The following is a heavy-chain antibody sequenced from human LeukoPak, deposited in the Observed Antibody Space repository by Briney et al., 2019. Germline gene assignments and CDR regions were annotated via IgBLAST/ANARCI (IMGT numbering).Heavy chain of an antibody. CDR3: VRRVNSGSSYYFDY. CDR1: GFSFDDSG. Sequence: GGSLRLSCAASGFSFDDSGMSWVRQDPGKGPEWVAGINWSGESTAYADSVKGRFTISRDNAKNSLFLQMNSLRAEDTALYYCVRRVNSGSSYYFDYWGQGTLVTVSS. V-gene: IGHV3-20*04. J-gene: IGHJ4*02. D-gene: IGHD1-26*01. CDR2: INWSGEST.